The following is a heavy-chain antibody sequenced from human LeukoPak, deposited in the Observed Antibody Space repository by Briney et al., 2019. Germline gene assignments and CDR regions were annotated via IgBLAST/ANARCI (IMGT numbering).Heavy chain of an antibody. D-gene: IGHD2-15*01. V-gene: IGHV4-61*02. Sequence: NSSETLSLTCTVSGGSISSGSYYWSWIRQPAGKGLEWIGRIYTSGSTNYNPSLKSRVIISVDTSKNQFSLKLSSVTAADTAVYYCARTTEGYCRGRSCYSYYYYMDVWGKGTTVTVSS. CDR1: GGSISSGSYY. CDR2: IYTSGST. J-gene: IGHJ6*03. CDR3: ARTTEGYCRGRSCYSYYYYMDV.